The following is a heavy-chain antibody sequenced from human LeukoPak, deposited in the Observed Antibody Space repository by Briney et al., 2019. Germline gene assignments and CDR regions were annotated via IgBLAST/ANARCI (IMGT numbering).Heavy chain of an antibody. CDR3: AKEHDTIFGVVTQFDY. CDR1: GFTFSSYW. V-gene: IGHV3-7*03. CDR2: IKQDGSEK. J-gene: IGHJ4*02. Sequence: GGSLRLSCAASGFTFSSYWMSWVRQAPGKGLEWVANIKQDGSEKYYVDSVKGRFTISRDNAKNSLYLQMNSLRAEDTAVYYCAKEHDTIFGVVTQFDYWGQGTLVTVSS. D-gene: IGHD3-3*01.